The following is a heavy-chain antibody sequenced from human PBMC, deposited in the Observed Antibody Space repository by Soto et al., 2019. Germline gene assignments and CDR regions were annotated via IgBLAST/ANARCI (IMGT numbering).Heavy chain of an antibody. CDR3: VRTTPYCGGDCYPDY. CDR1: GFSLSNVKMG. D-gene: IGHD2-21*02. CDR2: IYAIDVE. Sequence: QVTLKESGPVLVKPTETLTLTCTVSGFSLSNVKMGVWWIRQPPGKALEWLAHIYAIDVEAYSTSLKTRLTLSKDTSKSQVVLTKTNMDPTDTATYSGVRTTPYCGGDCYPDYWGQGTRVTVAS. J-gene: IGHJ4*02. V-gene: IGHV2-26*01.